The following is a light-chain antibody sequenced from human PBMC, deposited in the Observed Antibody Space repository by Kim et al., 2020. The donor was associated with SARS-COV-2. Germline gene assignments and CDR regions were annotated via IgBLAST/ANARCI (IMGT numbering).Light chain of an antibody. CDR2: GAS. V-gene: IGKV3-15*01. Sequence: ASAGERATLSWRASQSISSRLAWYQQKPGQPPMLFIYGASTRTTGTPARCSGSGSGTEFPLTINSLQSEDFAVYYWQQYNSWPYTFGQGTKLEI. CDR1: QSISSR. CDR3: QQYNSWPYT. J-gene: IGKJ2*01.